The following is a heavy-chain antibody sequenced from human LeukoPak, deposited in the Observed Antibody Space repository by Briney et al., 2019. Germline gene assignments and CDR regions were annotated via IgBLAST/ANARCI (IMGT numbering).Heavy chain of an antibody. CDR2: MRPYNGNT. CDR3: ARDVEMYYDSSAFGDY. Sequence: ASVKVSCKASGYTFTSYGISWVRQAPGQGLEWMGWMRPYNGNTNYAQKLQGRVTMTTDTSTSTAYMELRSLRSDDTAIYYCARDVEMYYDSSAFGDYWGQGTLVTVSS. J-gene: IGHJ4*02. V-gene: IGHV1-18*01. CDR1: GYTFTSYG. D-gene: IGHD3-22*01.